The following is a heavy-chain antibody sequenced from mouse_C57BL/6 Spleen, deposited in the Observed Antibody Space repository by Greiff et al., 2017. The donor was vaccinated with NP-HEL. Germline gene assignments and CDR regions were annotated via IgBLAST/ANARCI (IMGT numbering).Heavy chain of an antibody. Sequence: EVMLVESGGGLVQPGGSMKLSCVASGFTFSNYWMNWVRQSPEKGLEWVAQIRLKSDNYATHYAESVKGRFTISRDDSKSSVYLQMNNLRAEDTGIYYCTAGNWDEYWYFDVWGTGTTVTVSS. CDR3: TAGNWDEYWYFDV. V-gene: IGHV6-3*01. CDR2: IRLKSDNYAT. D-gene: IGHD4-1*01. CDR1: GFTFSNYW. J-gene: IGHJ1*03.